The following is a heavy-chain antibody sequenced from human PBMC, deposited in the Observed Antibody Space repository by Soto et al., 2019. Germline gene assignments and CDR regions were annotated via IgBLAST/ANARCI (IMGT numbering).Heavy chain of an antibody. Sequence: AVKVSCKASGGTFSSYAISWVRQAPGQGLEWMGGIIPIFGTAHYAQTFQGRVTITADESTSTAYMELSSLRSEDTAVYYCAIDRTSSSYNWFLPLGQALLVSV. CDR1: GGTFSSYA. J-gene: IGHJ5*02. CDR2: IIPIFGTA. V-gene: IGHV1-69*13. D-gene: IGHD6-6*01. CDR3: AIDRTSSSYNWFLP.